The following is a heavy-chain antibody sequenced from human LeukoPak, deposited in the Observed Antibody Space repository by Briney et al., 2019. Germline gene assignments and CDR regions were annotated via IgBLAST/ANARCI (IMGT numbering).Heavy chain of an antibody. J-gene: IGHJ3*02. Sequence: PGGSLRLSCSASGFTLSNYWMHWVRQAPGKGLVWVSRINTDGSSTNYADSVKGRFTVSRDNAKNTLYLQMNSLRAEGTAVYYCARVIGWDEPFDIWGQGTMVTVSS. V-gene: IGHV3-74*01. D-gene: IGHD1-26*01. CDR2: INTDGSST. CDR3: ARVIGWDEPFDI. CDR1: GFTLSNYW.